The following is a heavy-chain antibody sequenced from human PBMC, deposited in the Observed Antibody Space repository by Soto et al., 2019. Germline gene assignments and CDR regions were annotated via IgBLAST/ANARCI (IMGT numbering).Heavy chain of an antibody. CDR1: GFIVSSNY. J-gene: IGHJ4*02. V-gene: IGHV3-53*02. D-gene: IGHD2-8*01. CDR2: IYSGGST. CDR3: VARSNGAAY. Sequence: EVQLVETGGGLIQPGGSLRLSCAASGFIVSSNYMSWVRQAPGKGLDWGSVIYSGGSTYHADSVKSRFTTSRDNSKNTLYLQMNNRGAEDTAVYYGVARSNGAAYWGQGTLVTVPS.